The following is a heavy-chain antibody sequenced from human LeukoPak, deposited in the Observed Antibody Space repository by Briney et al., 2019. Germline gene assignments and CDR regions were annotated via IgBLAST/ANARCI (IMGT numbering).Heavy chain of an antibody. CDR3: ARGDAFSGDH. J-gene: IGHJ4*02. CDR1: GFSFTNFW. V-gene: IGHV3-7*04. CDR2: IHPEGNEK. Sequence: GGSLRLSCAVSGFSFTNFWMSWVRQAPGRGLEWVANIHPEGNEKYHVESVKGRFTISRDNTKNLLFLQMNGLRAEDTAVYYCARGDAFSGDHWGQGTLATVSS.